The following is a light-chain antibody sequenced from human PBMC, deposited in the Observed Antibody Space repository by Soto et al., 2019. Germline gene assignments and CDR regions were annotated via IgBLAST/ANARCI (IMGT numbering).Light chain of an antibody. CDR2: GAS. CDR3: QQYGSSPLYP. V-gene: IGKV3-20*01. Sequence: EIVLTQSPGTLSLSPGERATLSCRSSQSVSSSYLAWYQQKPGQAPRLLIYGASSRPTGIPDRFSGSGSGTDFTLTIIRLEPEDFAVYYCQQYGSSPLYPFGQGTKLEIK. CDR1: QSVSSSY. J-gene: IGKJ2*01.